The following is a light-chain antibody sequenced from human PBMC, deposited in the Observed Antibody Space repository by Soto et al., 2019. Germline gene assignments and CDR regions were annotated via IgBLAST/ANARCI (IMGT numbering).Light chain of an antibody. Sequence: QSALTQPVSVSGSPGQSITISCTGTGSDIGTYNLVSWYQQHPGGVPKLIIYVVNKRPSGVPDRFSGSKSGNTASLTVSGLQAEDEADYYCSSYAGSSNVFGTGTKLTVL. V-gene: IGLV2-14*02. CDR2: VVN. J-gene: IGLJ1*01. CDR3: SSYAGSSNV. CDR1: GSDIGTYNL.